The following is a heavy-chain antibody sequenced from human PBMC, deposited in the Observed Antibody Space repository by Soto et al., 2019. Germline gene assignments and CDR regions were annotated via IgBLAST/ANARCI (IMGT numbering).Heavy chain of an antibody. V-gene: IGHV3-21*01. Sequence: PGGSLRLSCVTSGFTFISHTMNWVRQAPGKGLEWVSSISSSSNYIYYADSVKGRFTISRDNSKNTLYLQMNSLRAEDTAVYYCARDKRDLRFLEWSYYYDYWGQGSLVTVSS. D-gene: IGHD3-3*01. CDR1: GFTFISHT. CDR2: ISSSSNYI. J-gene: IGHJ4*02. CDR3: ARDKRDLRFLEWSYYYDY.